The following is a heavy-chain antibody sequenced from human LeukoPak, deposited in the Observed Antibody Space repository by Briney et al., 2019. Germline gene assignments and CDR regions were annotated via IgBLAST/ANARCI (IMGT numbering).Heavy chain of an antibody. D-gene: IGHD2/OR15-2a*01. CDR1: GFTFNMHA. V-gene: IGHV3-30-3*01. J-gene: IGHJ3*01. CDR3: ARARHCTTATCASAAFDA. CDR2: ISNDGSEE. Sequence: PGGSLRLSCAASGFTFNMHAMHWVRQAPGKGLEWVAVISNDGSEEYYADSVRGRFPVSRDNFKNIVYLQMNSLRPEDTAVYYCARARHCTTATCASAAFDAWGQGTMVTVSS.